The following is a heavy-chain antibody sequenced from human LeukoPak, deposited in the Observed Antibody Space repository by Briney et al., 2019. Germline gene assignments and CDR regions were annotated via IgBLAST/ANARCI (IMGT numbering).Heavy chain of an antibody. Sequence: SETLSLTCTVSGGSISSYYWSWIRQPAGKGLEWIGRIYTSGSTYYNPSLESRVTMSLDTSKNQFSLKLSSVTAADTAAYYCARDENGYVWGSFRAWGQGTLVTVSS. CDR1: GGSISSYY. J-gene: IGHJ5*02. CDR3: ARDENGYVWGSFRA. V-gene: IGHV4-4*07. CDR2: IYTSGST. D-gene: IGHD3-16*02.